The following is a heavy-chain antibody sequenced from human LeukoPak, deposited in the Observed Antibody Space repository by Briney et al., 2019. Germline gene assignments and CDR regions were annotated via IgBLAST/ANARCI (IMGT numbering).Heavy chain of an antibody. CDR3: ARYYYYGMDV. CDR1: GGSFSGYY. J-gene: IGHJ6*02. V-gene: IGHV4-34*01. Sequence: SETLSLTCAVYGGSFSGYYWSWIRQPPGKGLEWIGEINHSGSTNYNPSLKSRVTISVDTSKNQFSLKLSSVTAADTAVYYCARYYYYGMDVWGQGTTVTVSS. CDR2: INHSGST.